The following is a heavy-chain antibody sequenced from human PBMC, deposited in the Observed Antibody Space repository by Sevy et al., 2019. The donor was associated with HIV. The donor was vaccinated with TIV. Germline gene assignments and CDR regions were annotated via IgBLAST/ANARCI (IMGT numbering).Heavy chain of an antibody. Sequence: GGSLRLSCAASGFTFSGYWMHWVRQAPGKGLVWVSRINTDETYTNYADSVKGRFTISRDNTQNSLYLQMNSLRAEDTAVYYCARDRFGIVDNWGQGTLVTVSS. V-gene: IGHV3-74*01. CDR3: ARDRFGIVDN. D-gene: IGHD3-16*01. CDR1: GFTFSGYW. CDR2: INTDETYT. J-gene: IGHJ4*02.